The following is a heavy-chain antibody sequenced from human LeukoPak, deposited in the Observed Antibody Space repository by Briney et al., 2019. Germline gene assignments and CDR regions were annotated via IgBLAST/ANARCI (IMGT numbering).Heavy chain of an antibody. J-gene: IGHJ1*01. CDR3: ARLASVPG. Sequence: ASVKVSCKASGYTFTCYYLHWARQAPGQGLEWMGWIRPNSGDTNYAQKFQGRVTMTRDTSISTAYMELSSLRSDDTAVYYCARLASVPGWGQGTLVTVSS. CDR2: IRPNSGDT. D-gene: IGHD6-19*01. V-gene: IGHV1-2*02. CDR1: GYTFTCYY.